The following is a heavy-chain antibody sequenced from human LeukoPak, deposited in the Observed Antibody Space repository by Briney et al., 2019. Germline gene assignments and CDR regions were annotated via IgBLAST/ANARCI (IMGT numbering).Heavy chain of an antibody. CDR1: GYTFTSYY. Sequence: GASVKVSCKASGYTFTSYYIHWVRQAPGQGLEWMGWISAYNGNTNYAQKLQGRVTMTTDTSTSTAYMELRSLRSDDTAVYYCARADAEYYYDSSTPWFDPWGQGTLVTVSS. D-gene: IGHD3-22*01. CDR2: ISAYNGNT. J-gene: IGHJ5*02. CDR3: ARADAEYYYDSSTPWFDP. V-gene: IGHV1-18*04.